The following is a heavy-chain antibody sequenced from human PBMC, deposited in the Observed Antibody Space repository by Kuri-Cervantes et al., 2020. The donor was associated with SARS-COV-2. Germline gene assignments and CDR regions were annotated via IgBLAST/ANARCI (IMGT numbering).Heavy chain of an antibody. Sequence: SVKVSCKASGGTFSSYAISWVRQAPGQGLEWMGGIIPIFGTANYAQKFQGRVTITADESTSTAYMELSSLRSEDTAVYYCARDRVVPAALYYFDYWGQGTLVTVSS. CDR1: GGTFSSYA. J-gene: IGHJ4*02. CDR2: IIPIFGTA. CDR3: ARDRVVPAALYYFDY. D-gene: IGHD2-2*01. V-gene: IGHV1-69*13.